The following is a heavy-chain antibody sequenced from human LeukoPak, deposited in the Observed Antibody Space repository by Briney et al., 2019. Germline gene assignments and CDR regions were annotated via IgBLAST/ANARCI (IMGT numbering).Heavy chain of an antibody. CDR3: ATPLRGYSYGYDY. Sequence: PGGSLRLSCAASGFTFSSYSMNSVRQAPGKGLEWVSSISSSSSYIYYADSVKGRFTISRDNAKNSLYLQMNSLRAEDTAVYYCATPLRGYSYGYDYWGQGTLVTVSS. CDR1: GFTFSSYS. V-gene: IGHV3-21*01. D-gene: IGHD5-18*01. J-gene: IGHJ4*02. CDR2: ISSSSSYI.